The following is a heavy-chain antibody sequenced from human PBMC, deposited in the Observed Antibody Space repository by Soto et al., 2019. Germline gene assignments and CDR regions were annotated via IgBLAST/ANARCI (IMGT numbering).Heavy chain of an antibody. CDR3: AKHESYWNDHFDY. J-gene: IGHJ4*02. CDR2: ISYDGTDE. Sequence: QVQLVESGGGVVQPGRSLRLSCAASGFSFSSYGMHWVRQAPGKGLEWVAMISYDGTDEYYADSVKGRFTICRDNSKNAVYLQMTSLRAEDTAVYYCAKHESYWNDHFDYWGQGTLVTVSS. V-gene: IGHV3-30*18. CDR1: GFSFSSYG. D-gene: IGHD1-1*01.